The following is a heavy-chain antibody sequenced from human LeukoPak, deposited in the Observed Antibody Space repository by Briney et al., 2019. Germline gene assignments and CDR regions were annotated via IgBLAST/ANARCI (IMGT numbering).Heavy chain of an antibody. J-gene: IGHJ4*02. D-gene: IGHD3-22*01. CDR3: ARDFLRSSGYY. CDR2: IYSGGSM. V-gene: IGHV3-53*01. Sequence: GGSLRLSCAASGFTVSNNYMSWVRQAPGKGLEWVSVIYSGGSMYYADSVKGRFTISRDNSKNTLYLQMNSLRAEDTAVYYCARDFLRSSGYYWGQGTLVTVSS. CDR1: GFTVSNNY.